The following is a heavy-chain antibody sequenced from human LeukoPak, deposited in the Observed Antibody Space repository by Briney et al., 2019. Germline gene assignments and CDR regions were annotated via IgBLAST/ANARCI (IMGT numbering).Heavy chain of an antibody. D-gene: IGHD4-23*01. J-gene: IGHJ6*03. Sequence: PSETLSLTCTVSGDSISSGGYYWNWIRQPPGKGLEWIGYIYYSGSTNYNPSLKSRVTISVDTSKNQFSLKLSSVTAADTAVYYCARDGGNTVPMDVWGKGTTVTVSS. CDR3: ARDGGNTVPMDV. V-gene: IGHV4-61*08. CDR2: IYYSGST. CDR1: GDSISSGGYY.